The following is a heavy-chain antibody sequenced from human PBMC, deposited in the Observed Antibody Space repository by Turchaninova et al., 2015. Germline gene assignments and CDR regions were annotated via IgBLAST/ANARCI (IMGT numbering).Heavy chain of an antibody. Sequence: QVQLQESGPGLVKPSETLSLICTVSGDSISHYYWTWIRKSPGKGLEWIGHIYHSGSGNDNPSLTSGVTIAIDASKNHCSLQLTSFTAAGTAVYFCARGSHFLQWLLDYWGQGTLVTGSS. D-gene: IGHD6-19*01. CDR3: ARGSHFLQWLLDY. CDR1: GDSISHYY. J-gene: IGHJ4*02. V-gene: IGHV4-59*01. CDR2: IYHSGSG.